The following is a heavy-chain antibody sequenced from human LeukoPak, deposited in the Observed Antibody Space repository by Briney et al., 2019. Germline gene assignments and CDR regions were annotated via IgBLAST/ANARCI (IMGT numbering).Heavy chain of an antibody. CDR1: GFTFSSYG. CDR2: IWYDGSNK. D-gene: IGHD3-10*01. J-gene: IGHJ4*02. CDR3: ARGSYGSGSFIDY. Sequence: GGSLRLSCAASGFTFSSYGMHWVRQAPGKGLEWVAVIWYDGSNKYYADSVKGRFTISRDNSKNTLYLQMNSLRAEDTAVYYCARGSYGSGSFIDYWGQGTLVTVSP. V-gene: IGHV3-33*01.